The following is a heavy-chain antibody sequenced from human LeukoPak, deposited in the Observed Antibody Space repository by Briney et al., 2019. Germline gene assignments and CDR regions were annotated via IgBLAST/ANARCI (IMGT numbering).Heavy chain of an antibody. CDR3: ARGYVYSYDY. CDR1: GFPFSSYD. Sequence: GGSLRLSGVASGFPFSSYDMHWVRQATGKGLEWVSAIGTAGDAYYPGTVRGRFTISRENAKNSLYLQMNSLRADDTAVYYCARGYVYSYDYWGQGIMVTVSS. J-gene: IGHJ4*02. D-gene: IGHD3-16*01. V-gene: IGHV3-13*01. CDR2: IGTAGDA.